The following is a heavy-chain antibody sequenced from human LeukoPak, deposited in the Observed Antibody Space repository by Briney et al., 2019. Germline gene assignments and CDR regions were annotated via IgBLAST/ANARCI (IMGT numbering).Heavy chain of an antibody. CDR1: GFTFSSYG. CDR3: AKDRSGGYYDSSGLDY. V-gene: IGHV3-30*02. CDR2: IRYDGSNK. D-gene: IGHD3-22*01. J-gene: IGHJ4*02. Sequence: GGPLRLSCAASGFTFSSYGMHWVRQAPGKGLEWVAFIRYDGSNKYYADSVKGRFTISRDNSKNTLYLQMNSLRAEDTAVYYCAKDRSGGYYDSSGLDYWGQGTLVTVSS.